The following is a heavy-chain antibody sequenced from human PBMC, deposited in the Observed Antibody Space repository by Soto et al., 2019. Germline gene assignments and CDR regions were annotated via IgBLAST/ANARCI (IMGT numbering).Heavy chain of an antibody. CDR1: GGSISSYY. D-gene: IGHD3-16*01. J-gene: IGHJ6*02. Sequence: PSETLSLTCTVSGGSISSYYWGWIRQPPGKGLEWIGSIYYSGYTYYNPSLKSRVTISVDTSKNLFSLKLSSVTAADTAVYYCARHNGPLYVGYYYDMDVWGQGTTVTVSS. CDR3: ARHNGPLYVGYYYDMDV. V-gene: IGHV4-39*01. CDR2: IYYSGYT.